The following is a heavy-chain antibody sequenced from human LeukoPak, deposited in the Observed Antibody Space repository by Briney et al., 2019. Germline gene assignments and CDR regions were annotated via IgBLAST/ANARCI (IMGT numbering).Heavy chain of an antibody. Sequence: QPGGSLRLSCAASGFTFSSYSMNWVRQAPGKGLEWVSYISSSSSTIYYAGSVKGRFTISRDNAKNSLYLQMNSLRAEDTAVYYCARGLRAKGGAFDIWGQGTMVTVSS. CDR1: GFTFSSYS. CDR3: ARGLRAKGGAFDI. V-gene: IGHV3-48*01. J-gene: IGHJ3*02. CDR2: ISSSSSTI. D-gene: IGHD1-26*01.